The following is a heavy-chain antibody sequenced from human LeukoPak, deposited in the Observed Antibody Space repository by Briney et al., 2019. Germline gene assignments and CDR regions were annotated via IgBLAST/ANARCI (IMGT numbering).Heavy chain of an antibody. Sequence: GTLSLTCAASGFTISSFCLSWERQAPGQEREWGANKKQDGRNNYSKDSVKGRFTISRDNAKNSLFLQMNSLSAEDTAVYYCARDPVDRSYAFWSGYPQAYYYYMDVWGKGTTVTVSS. CDR3: ARDPVDRSYAFWSGYPQAYYYYMDV. CDR1: GFTISSFC. V-gene: IGHV3-7*01. CDR2: KKQDGRNN. J-gene: IGHJ6*03. D-gene: IGHD3-3*01.